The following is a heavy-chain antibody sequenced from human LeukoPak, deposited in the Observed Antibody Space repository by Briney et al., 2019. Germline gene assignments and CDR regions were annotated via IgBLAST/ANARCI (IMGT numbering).Heavy chain of an antibody. CDR2: IYHSGST. J-gene: IGHJ5*02. CDR1: GYSISSGYY. V-gene: IGHV4-38-2*02. Sequence: PSETLSLTCTVSGYSISSGYYWGWIRQPPGKGLEWIGSIYHSGSTYYNPSLKSRVTISVDTSKNQFSLKLSSVTAADTAVYYCARVRNWFDPWGQGTLVTVSS. CDR3: ARVRNWFDP.